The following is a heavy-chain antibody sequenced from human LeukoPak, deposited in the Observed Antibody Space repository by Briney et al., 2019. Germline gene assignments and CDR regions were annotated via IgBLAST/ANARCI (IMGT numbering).Heavy chain of an antibody. CDR3: ARGDANRWFDP. CDR2: IYYSGST. Sequence: PSETLSLTCAVSGYSISSSYYWSWIRQPPGKGLEWIGYIYYSGSTNYNPSLKSRVTISVDTSKNQFSLKLSSVTAADTAVYYCARGDANRWFDPWGQGTLVTVSS. CDR1: GYSISSSYY. J-gene: IGHJ5*02. V-gene: IGHV4-61*01. D-gene: IGHD4/OR15-4a*01.